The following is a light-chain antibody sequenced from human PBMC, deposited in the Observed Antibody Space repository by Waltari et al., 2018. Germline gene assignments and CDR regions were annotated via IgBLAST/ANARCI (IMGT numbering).Light chain of an antibody. V-gene: IGLV2-23*02. Sequence: QSALTQPASLSGSPGQSITISCSGTRNDVGGYTLVSWYQQHPFKAPKLIIYNVNKRPSGVSDRFYASKSGNAASLTISGLQAEDEADYYCCSYGGSTDYILFGGGTKVTVL. CDR3: CSYGGSTDYIL. CDR1: RNDVGGYTL. CDR2: NVN. J-gene: IGLJ2*01.